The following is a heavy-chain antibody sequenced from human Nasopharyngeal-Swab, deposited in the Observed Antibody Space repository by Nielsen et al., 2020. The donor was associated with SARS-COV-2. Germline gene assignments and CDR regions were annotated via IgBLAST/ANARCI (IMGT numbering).Heavy chain of an antibody. V-gene: IGHV4-39*07. D-gene: IGHD6-13*01. CDR1: GGSISSSSYY. Sequence: SETLSLTCTVSGGSISSSSYYWGWIRQPPGKGLEWIGSIYYSGSTYYNPSLKSRVTISVDTSKNQFSLKLSSVTAADTAVYYCVGSSWYGDYYYHYGMDVWGQGTTVTVSS. J-gene: IGHJ6*02. CDR3: VGSSWYGDYYYHYGMDV. CDR2: IYYSGST.